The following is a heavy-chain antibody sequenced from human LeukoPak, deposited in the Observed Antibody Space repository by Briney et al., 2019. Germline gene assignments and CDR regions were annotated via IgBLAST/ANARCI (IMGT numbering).Heavy chain of an antibody. CDR2: MHYSGTT. CDR3: ASWELRYLDAFDI. CDR1: GGSVSSRDYY. Sequence: SETLSLTCTVSGGSVSSRDYYWSWIRQPPGKGPEWIGYMHYSGTTYYNPSLKRRVTISIDTSKNRFSLKLSSVTAADTAVYYCASWELRYLDAFDIWGQGTMVLVSS. J-gene: IGHJ3*02. V-gene: IGHV4-30-4*01. D-gene: IGHD1-26*01.